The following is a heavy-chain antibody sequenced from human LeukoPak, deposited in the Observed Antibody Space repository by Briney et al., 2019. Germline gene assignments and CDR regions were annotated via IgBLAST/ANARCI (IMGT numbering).Heavy chain of an antibody. D-gene: IGHD3-22*01. J-gene: IGHJ3*02. CDR2: ISSSSYI. CDR3: ARDPDSSGYYYGAFDI. CDR1: GFTFSSYS. Sequence: PGGSLRLSCAASGFTFSSYSMNWVRQAPGKGLEWVSSISSSSYIYYADSVKGRFTISRDNAKNSLYLQMNSLRAEDTAVYYCARDPDSSGYYYGAFDIWGQGTMVTVSS. V-gene: IGHV3-21*01.